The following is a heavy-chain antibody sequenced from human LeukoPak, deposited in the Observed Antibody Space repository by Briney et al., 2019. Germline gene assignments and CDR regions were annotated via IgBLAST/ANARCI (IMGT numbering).Heavy chain of an antibody. J-gene: IGHJ4*02. CDR1: GYTFTSYD. CDR3: ATPIQYYDSSGYYSGFDY. CDR2: MNPNSGNT. V-gene: IGHV1-8*03. Sequence: ASVKVSCKASGYTFTSYDINWVRQATGQGLEWMGWMNPNSGNTGYAQKFQGRVTITRNTSISTAYMELSSLRSEDTAVYYCATPIQYYDSSGYYSGFDYWGQGTPVTVSS. D-gene: IGHD3-22*01.